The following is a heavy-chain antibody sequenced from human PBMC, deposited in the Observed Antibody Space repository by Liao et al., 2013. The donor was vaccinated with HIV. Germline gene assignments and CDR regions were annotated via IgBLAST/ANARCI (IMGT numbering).Heavy chain of an antibody. V-gene: IGHV4-34*01. CDR1: GGSLSGHH. J-gene: IGHJ4*02. CDR2: FRHSGGT. Sequence: QVRLQQWGAGLLKPSETLSLTCAVYGGSLSGHHWSWVRQSPGKGLEWIGEFRHSGGTNYNPSLKSRVTISMDTSKNQFSLKVTSLTAADAAVYYCAGSFYDSGDYWGQGTLVTVSS. CDR3: AGSFYDSGDY. D-gene: IGHD3-22*01.